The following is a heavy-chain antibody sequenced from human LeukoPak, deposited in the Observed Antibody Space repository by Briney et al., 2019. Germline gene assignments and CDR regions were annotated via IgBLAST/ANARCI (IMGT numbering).Heavy chain of an antibody. J-gene: IGHJ3*02. CDR2: IYYSGST. CDR3: ARLRGYYSSHAFDI. D-gene: IGHD3-22*01. Sequence: PSQTLSLTCTVSGGSISSGDYYWSWIRQPPGKGLEWIGYIYYSGSTYYNPPLKSRVTISVDTSKNQFSLKLSSVTAADTAVYYSARLRGYYSSHAFDIWGQGTMVTVSS. CDR1: GGSISSGDYY. V-gene: IGHV4-30-4*08.